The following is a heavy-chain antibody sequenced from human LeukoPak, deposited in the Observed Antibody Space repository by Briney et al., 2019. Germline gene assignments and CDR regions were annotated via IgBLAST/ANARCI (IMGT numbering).Heavy chain of an antibody. CDR1: GFTFDAYA. D-gene: IGHD3-22*01. Sequence: PGRSLRLSCAAPGFTFDAYAMHWVRQAPGKGLEWVSGISWNSGSIGYADSVKGRFTISRDNAKNSLYLQMNSLRAEDTALYYCAKTPYYDSSGPLYFDYWGQGTLVTVSS. V-gene: IGHV3-9*01. J-gene: IGHJ4*02. CDR2: ISWNSGSI. CDR3: AKTPYYDSSGPLYFDY.